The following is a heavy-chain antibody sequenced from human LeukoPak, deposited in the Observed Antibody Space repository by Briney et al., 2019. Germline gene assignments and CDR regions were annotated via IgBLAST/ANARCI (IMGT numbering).Heavy chain of an antibody. CDR1: GGTFSSYA. Sequence: SVKVSCKASGGTFSSYAISWVRQAPGQGLEWMGGIIPIFGTANYAQKFQGRVTITADESTSTAYMELSSLRSEDTAVYYCVRTIRSSTKNYYFEYWGQGTLVTVSS. CDR2: IIPIFGTA. CDR3: VRTIRSSTKNYYFEY. D-gene: IGHD2-2*01. V-gene: IGHV1-69*13. J-gene: IGHJ4*02.